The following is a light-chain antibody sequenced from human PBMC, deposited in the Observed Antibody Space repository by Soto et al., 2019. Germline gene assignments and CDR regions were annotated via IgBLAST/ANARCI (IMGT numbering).Light chain of an antibody. Sequence: DIQMTQTPSSLSASVGDRVTITCRASQSISSYLNWYQQKPGKAPKLLIYAASSLQSGVPSRFSGSGSGTDFTLTISSLQPEDFATYYCQQSYSTPVTFGGGTNVDI. J-gene: IGKJ4*01. V-gene: IGKV1-39*01. CDR1: QSISSY. CDR3: QQSYSTPVT. CDR2: AAS.